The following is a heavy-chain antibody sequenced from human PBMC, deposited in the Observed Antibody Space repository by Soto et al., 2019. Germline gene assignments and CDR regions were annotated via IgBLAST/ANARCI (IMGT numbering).Heavy chain of an antibody. J-gene: IGHJ6*02. D-gene: IGHD3-10*01. CDR1: GFTFSSYG. Sequence: VGSLRLSCAASGFTFSSYGMHWVRQAPGKGLEWVAVISYDESKKDYGDSVKGRCTISRDNSKNTLYLQVSTLRNEDTAVYYCARDPTMGRGLIPLPCCGLDVWGQGTTVTVSS. V-gene: IGHV3-30*03. CDR2: ISYDESKK. CDR3: ARDPTMGRGLIPLPCCGLDV.